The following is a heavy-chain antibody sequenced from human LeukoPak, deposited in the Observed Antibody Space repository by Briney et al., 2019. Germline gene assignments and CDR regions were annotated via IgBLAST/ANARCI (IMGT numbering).Heavy chain of an antibody. CDR1: GFTFSSPA. Sequence: GGSLRLSCAGSGFTFSSPAMSWVRQAPGKGLEWVSAISASGGSTYYADSVKGRFTISRDNSKSSVYLQMSSLRVEDTAVYYCAKRYCSAGSCYSGDWGQGTLVTVSP. V-gene: IGHV3-23*01. CDR2: ISASGGST. CDR3: AKRYCSAGSCYSGD. J-gene: IGHJ4*02. D-gene: IGHD2-15*01.